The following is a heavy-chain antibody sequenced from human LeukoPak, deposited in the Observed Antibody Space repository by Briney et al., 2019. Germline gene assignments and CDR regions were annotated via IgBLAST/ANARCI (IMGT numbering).Heavy chain of an antibody. CDR2: INHSGGT. CDR3: ASNTGTTGWFDP. V-gene: IGHV4-34*01. Sequence: SETLSLTCAVYGGSFSGYYWSWIRQPPGKGLEWIGEINHSGGTNYNPSLKSRVTISVDTSKNQFSLKLSSVTAADTAVYHCASNTGTTGWFDPWGQGTLVTVSS. CDR1: GGSFSGYY. D-gene: IGHD1-1*01. J-gene: IGHJ5*02.